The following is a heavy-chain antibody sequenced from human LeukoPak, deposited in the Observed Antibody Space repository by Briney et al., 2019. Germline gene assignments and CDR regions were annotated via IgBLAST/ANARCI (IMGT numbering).Heavy chain of an antibody. V-gene: IGHV3-7*04. J-gene: IGHJ4*02. CDR1: EFTFNRYW. D-gene: IGHD3-10*01. CDR3: TRDALFGSGRTHLDF. CDR2: IKHDGSES. Sequence: GGSLRLSCAASEFTFNRYWMSWVRQAPGKGLEWVANIKHDGSESHYVDSVKGRFTISRDNAKNSLSLQMNSLNVDDTGVYFCTRDALFGSGRTHLDFWSQGTLVSVSS.